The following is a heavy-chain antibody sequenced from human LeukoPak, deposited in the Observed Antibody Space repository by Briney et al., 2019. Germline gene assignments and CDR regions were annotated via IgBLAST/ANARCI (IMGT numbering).Heavy chain of an antibody. Sequence: SETLSLTCAVYGGSFSGYYWSWIRQPPGKGLEWIGEINHSGSTNYNPSLKGRVTISVDRSKNQFSLKLSSVTAADTAVYYCARGILMDVWGKGTTVTVSS. D-gene: IGHD5-18*01. CDR3: ARGILMDV. J-gene: IGHJ6*04. CDR2: INHSGST. CDR1: GGSFSGYY. V-gene: IGHV4-34*01.